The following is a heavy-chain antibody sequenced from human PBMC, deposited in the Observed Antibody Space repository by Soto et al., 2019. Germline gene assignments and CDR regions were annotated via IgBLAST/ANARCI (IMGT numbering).Heavy chain of an antibody. J-gene: IGHJ6*03. CDR1: GYSFTSYW. CDR3: ARRYYYGSGSHVDYYYMDV. CDR2: IYPGDSDT. Sequence: GESLKISCKGSGYSFTSYWISWVRQMPGKGLEWMGIIYPGDSDTRYSPSFQGQVTISADKSISTAYLQWSSLKASDTAMYYCARRYYYGSGSHVDYYYMDVWGKGTTVTVSS. V-gene: IGHV5-51*01. D-gene: IGHD3-10*01.